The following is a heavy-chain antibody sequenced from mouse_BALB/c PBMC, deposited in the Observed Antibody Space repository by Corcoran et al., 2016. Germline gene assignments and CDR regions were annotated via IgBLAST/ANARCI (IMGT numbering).Heavy chain of an antibody. Sequence: VTLKESGPGRLQPSQTLSLTCSFSGFSLSTSGMAVGCIRQPSGKGLEWLAHVWWDDVKRYNPARQSRLTISKDTSSIQVILKIASVDTADTATYYCARIYYGNYYAMDYWGQGTSVTVSS. CDR1: GFSLSTSGMA. D-gene: IGHD2-1*01. V-gene: IGHV8-8*01. CDR3: ARIYYGNYYAMDY. CDR2: VWWDDVK. J-gene: IGHJ4*01.